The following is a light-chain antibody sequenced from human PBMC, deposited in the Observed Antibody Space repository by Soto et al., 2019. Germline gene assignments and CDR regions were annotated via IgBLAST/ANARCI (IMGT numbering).Light chain of an antibody. CDR3: SSYTGSSTLVV. CDR2: EVS. CDR1: SSDVGGFNY. Sequence: QSALTQPASVSGSPGQSITLSCTGTSSDVGGFNYVSWYQQHPGKAPKLIIYEVSNRPSGVSNRFSASKSGNTASLTISGLQAGDEDDYYCSSYTGSSTLVVFGGGTKVTVL. J-gene: IGLJ2*01. V-gene: IGLV2-14*01.